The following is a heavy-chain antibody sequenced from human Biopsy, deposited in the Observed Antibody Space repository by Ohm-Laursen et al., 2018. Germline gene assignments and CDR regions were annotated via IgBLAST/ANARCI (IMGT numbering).Heavy chain of an antibody. CDR1: GCTFTTYY. V-gene: IGHV1-46*01. CDR3: ALASFDY. J-gene: IGHJ4*02. Sequence: SSVKVSCKPSGCTFTTYYIHWVRQAPGQGLEWMGIINPGGNSTAYTQNFQGRVAMTWDTSTTTVYMELSSLRSEDTAVYYCALASFDYWGQGTLVTVPS. CDR2: INPGGNST.